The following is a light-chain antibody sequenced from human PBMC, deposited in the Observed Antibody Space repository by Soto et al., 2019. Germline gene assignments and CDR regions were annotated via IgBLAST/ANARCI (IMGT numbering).Light chain of an antibody. CDR1: SSNIGGNI. V-gene: IGLV1-44*01. J-gene: IGLJ2*01. Sequence: QSVLTQPPSASGTPGQRVTISSSGSSSNIGGNIVNWYQQLPGTAPKLLIFGNDQRPSWVPVRFSGSKSGTSASLAISGLQSEDEANYYCAAWDVSLNGVVFGGGTKLTVL. CDR3: AAWDVSLNGVV. CDR2: GND.